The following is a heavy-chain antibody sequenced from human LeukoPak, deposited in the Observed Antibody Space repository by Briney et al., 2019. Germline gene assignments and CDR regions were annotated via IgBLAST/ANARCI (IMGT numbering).Heavy chain of an antibody. CDR2: INRDGSSI. CDR3: AREARRGVYFYDAFDT. D-gene: IGHD2/OR15-2a*01. V-gene: IGHV3-74*01. CDR1: GFSASSHW. J-gene: IGHJ3*02. Sequence: GGSLRLSCAASGFSASSHWMHWVRQAPGKGLVWVSRINRDGSSISYADSVQGRFTISRDNGKSTVDLQINSLRVDDTAVYFCAREARRGVYFYDAFDTWGQGTLASVSS.